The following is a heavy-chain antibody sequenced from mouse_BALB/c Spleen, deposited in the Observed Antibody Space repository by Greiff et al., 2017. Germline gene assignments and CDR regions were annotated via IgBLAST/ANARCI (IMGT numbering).Heavy chain of an antibody. D-gene: IGHD2-3*01. V-gene: IGHV1S81*02. CDR3: ARSRDGYCLFAY. CDR2: INPSNGRT. J-gene: IGHJ3*01. CDR1: GYTFTSYW. Sequence: QVQLQQPGAELVKPGASVKLSCKASGYTFTSYWMHWVKQRPGQGLEWIGEINPSNGRTNYNEKFKSKATLTVDKSSSTAYMQLSSLTSEDSAVYYCARSRDGYCLFAYWGQGTLVTVSA.